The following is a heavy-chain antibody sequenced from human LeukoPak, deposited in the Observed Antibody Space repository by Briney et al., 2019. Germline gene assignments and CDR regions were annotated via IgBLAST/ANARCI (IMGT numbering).Heavy chain of an antibody. CDR2: ISGSGGST. D-gene: IGHD3-3*01. J-gene: IGHJ5*02. CDR3: ARDSAGSTYYPYNWFDP. Sequence: GGSPRLSCAASGFTFSSYAMSWVRQAPGKGLEWVSAISGSGGSTYYADSVKGRFTISRDNSKNTLYLQMNSLRAEDTAVYYCARDSAGSTYYPYNWFDPWGQGTLVTVSS. V-gene: IGHV3-23*01. CDR1: GFTFSSYA.